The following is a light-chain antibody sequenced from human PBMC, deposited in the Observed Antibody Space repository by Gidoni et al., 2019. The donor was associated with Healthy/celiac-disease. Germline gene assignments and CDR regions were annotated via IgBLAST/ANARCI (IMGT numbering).Light chain of an antibody. CDR1: QSISSY. Sequence: DFHRIHPPSSLSASVGDRVTITCRASQSISSYLNWYQQKPGKAPKLLIYAASSLQSGVPSRFSGSGSGTDFTLTISSLQPEDFATYYCQQSYSTPWTFXQXTRVXIK. V-gene: IGKV1-39*01. CDR2: AAS. J-gene: IGKJ1*01. CDR3: QQSYSTPWT.